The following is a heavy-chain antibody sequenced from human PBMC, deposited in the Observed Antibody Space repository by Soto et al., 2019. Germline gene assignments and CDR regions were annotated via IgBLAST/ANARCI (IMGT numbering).Heavy chain of an antibody. Sequence: TLPLTCAVYGRSFSGYCWYWIRQPPGKGLEWIGEINHSGSTNYNPSLKSRATISVDTSKNQFSLKLNSVTAADTAVYYCARDGKGAAYTNGPYYFDHWGQGALVTVSS. CDR2: INHSGST. CDR3: ARDGKGAAYTNGPYYFDH. D-gene: IGHD2-8*01. V-gene: IGHV4-34*01. J-gene: IGHJ4*02. CDR1: GRSFSGYC.